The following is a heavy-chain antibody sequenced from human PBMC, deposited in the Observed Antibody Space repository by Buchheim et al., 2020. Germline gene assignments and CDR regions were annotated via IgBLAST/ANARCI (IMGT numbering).Heavy chain of an antibody. CDR2: ISSSGSTI. Sequence: EVQLVESGGGLVQPGGSLRLSCAASGFTFSSYEMNWVRQAPGKGLEWVSYISSSGSTIYYADSVKGRFTISRDNAKNSLYLQMNSLRAEDTAVYYCARGRDTGYYDFWSGYYRNYYYGMDVWGQGTT. J-gene: IGHJ6*02. CDR1: GFTFSSYE. CDR3: ARGRDTGYYDFWSGYYRNYYYGMDV. V-gene: IGHV3-48*03. D-gene: IGHD3-3*01.